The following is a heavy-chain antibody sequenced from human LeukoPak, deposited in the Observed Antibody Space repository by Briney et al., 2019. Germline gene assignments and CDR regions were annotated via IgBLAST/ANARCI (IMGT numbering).Heavy chain of an antibody. CDR2: IYYSGST. CDR3: ARRVGLTSYYYMDV. D-gene: IGHD1-26*01. V-gene: IGHV4-59*08. CDR1: GGSISSYY. J-gene: IGHJ6*03. Sequence: SETLSLTCTVSGGSISSYYWSWIRQPPGKGLEWIGYIYYSGSTNYNPSLKSRVTISVDTSKNQFSLKLSSVTAADTAVYYCARRVGLTSYYYMDVWGKGTTVTVSS.